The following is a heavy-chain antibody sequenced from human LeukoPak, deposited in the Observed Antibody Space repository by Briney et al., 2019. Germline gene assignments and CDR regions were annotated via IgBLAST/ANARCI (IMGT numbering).Heavy chain of an antibody. J-gene: IGHJ4*02. CDR1: GFTFSSYG. D-gene: IGHD5-24*01. CDR2: ISGSGGST. Sequence: PGGTLRLSCAGSGFTFSSYGMSWVRQTPGKGLEWVSAISGSGGSTYYADSVKGRFTISRDNSKNTLYLQMNSLRPEDTAVYYCAKDDAWLQYGNWGRGTLVTVSS. CDR3: AKDDAWLQYGN. V-gene: IGHV3-23*01.